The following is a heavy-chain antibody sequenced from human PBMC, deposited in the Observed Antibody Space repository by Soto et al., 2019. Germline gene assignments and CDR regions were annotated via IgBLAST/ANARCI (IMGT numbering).Heavy chain of an antibody. CDR3: ARAGHYYDSSGYAD. D-gene: IGHD3-22*01. J-gene: IGHJ4*02. Sequence: ASVKVSCKASGYSFATSGISWVRQAPGQGLEWMGWISAYNGNTNYEQKLQDRVTMTTDTSTSTAYLELRSLRSDDTAVYYCARAGHYYDSSGYADWGQGTLVTVSS. V-gene: IGHV1-18*01. CDR2: ISAYNGNT. CDR1: GYSFATSG.